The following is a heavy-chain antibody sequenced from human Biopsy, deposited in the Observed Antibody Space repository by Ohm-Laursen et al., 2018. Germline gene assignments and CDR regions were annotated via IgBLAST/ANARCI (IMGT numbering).Heavy chain of an antibody. D-gene: IGHD3-9*01. CDR1: GGTFSNYG. CDR3: ATKLTGYFHH. J-gene: IGHJ1*01. V-gene: IGHV1-69*06. CDR2: NIPILGTG. Sequence: ASVKVSCKVPGGTFSNYGVNWVRQAPGQGLEWLGGNIPILGTGNYAQKFQDRVTVAADTSTSTATMELRSLRSDDTAVYYCATKLTGYFHHWGQGTLVSVSS.